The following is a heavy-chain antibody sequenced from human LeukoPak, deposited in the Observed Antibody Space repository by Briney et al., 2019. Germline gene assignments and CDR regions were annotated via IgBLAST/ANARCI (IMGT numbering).Heavy chain of an antibody. J-gene: IGHJ6*03. D-gene: IGHD2-21*01. Sequence: PGGSLRLSCTASGFTFSTYSMNWVRQAPGKGLVGVSSLSNGGSYIYYAESVKGRFTISRDDAKNSLYLQMNSLRAEDTAVYYCARYCGTSRCLYYYHMDVWGKGTTVTVS. V-gene: IGHV3-21*01. CDR1: GFTFSTYS. CDR3: ARYCGTSRCLYYYHMDV. CDR2: LSNGGSYI.